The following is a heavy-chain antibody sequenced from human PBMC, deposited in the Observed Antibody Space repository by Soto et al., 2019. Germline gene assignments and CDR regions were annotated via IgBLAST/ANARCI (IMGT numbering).Heavy chain of an antibody. Sequence: SVKVSCKASGGTFSSYTISWVRQAPGQGLEWMGRIIPILGIANYAQKFQGRITITADKSTSTAYMELSSLRSEDTAVYYCASSLAYQLLNWFDPWGQGTLVTVSS. CDR3: ASSLAYQLLNWFDP. D-gene: IGHD2-2*01. CDR1: GGTFSSYT. J-gene: IGHJ5*02. V-gene: IGHV1-69*02. CDR2: IIPILGIA.